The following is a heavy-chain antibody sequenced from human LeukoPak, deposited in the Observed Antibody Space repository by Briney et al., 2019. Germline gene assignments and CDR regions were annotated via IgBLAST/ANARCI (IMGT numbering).Heavy chain of an antibody. J-gene: IGHJ5*02. CDR2: IDHSGST. CDR3: ARGRISPSGRFLPGGAHQRRPKRTNWFDP. V-gene: IGHV4-39*07. CDR1: GGSISSGTYY. Sequence: SETLSLTCTVSGGSISSGTYYWGWIRQPPGKGLGWIGEIDHSGSTNYNPSLKSRVTISVDTSKNQFSLRLSSVTAADTAVYYCARGRISPSGRFLPGGAHQRRPKRTNWFDPWGQGTLVTVSS. D-gene: IGHD3-3*01.